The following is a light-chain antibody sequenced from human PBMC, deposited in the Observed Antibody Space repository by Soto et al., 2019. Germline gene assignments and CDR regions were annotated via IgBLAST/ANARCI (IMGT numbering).Light chain of an antibody. V-gene: IGLV2-14*03. Sequence: QSALTQPASVSGSPGQSITISCTGTSRDVGGYNYVSWYQHHPGKAPELMIYDVTTRPSGVSHRFSGSKSGNSASLTISGPQAEDEADYYCSSYTGSSPSYVFGAGTKVTVL. CDR1: SRDVGGYNY. J-gene: IGLJ1*01. CDR3: SSYTGSSPSYV. CDR2: DVT.